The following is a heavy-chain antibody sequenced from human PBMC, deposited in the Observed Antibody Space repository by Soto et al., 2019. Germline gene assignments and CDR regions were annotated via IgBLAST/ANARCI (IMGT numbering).Heavy chain of an antibody. J-gene: IGHJ4*02. CDR1: GFSFFSYT. Sequence: EMQLVESGGDLVKPGGSLRLSCAGAGFSFFSYTMTWVRQAPGKGLAWVSSISSDNKYIYYADSVKGRFTISRDNAKSSLFLQMNSLRADDTAVYYCTRSPRSITGTPTGGAQNDYWGQGALVTVSS. CDR2: ISSDNKYI. D-gene: IGHD1-7*01. V-gene: IGHV3-21*01. CDR3: TRSPRSITGTPTGGAQNDY.